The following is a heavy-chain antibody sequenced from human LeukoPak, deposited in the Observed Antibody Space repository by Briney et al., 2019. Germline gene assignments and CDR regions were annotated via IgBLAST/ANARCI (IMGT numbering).Heavy chain of an antibody. V-gene: IGHV1-18*01. CDR1: GYTFTRSG. J-gene: IGHJ3*02. D-gene: IGHD4-17*01. CDR3: ARDVTLMTTVTTQDAFDI. CDR2: SRAYNGNT. Sequence: ASVKVSCKAAGYTFTRSGISWVRQAPGQGLEWMGWSRAYNGNTNYAQKLQGRVTITTDTSTSTAYMELRSPRSDDTVVYSCARDVTLMTTVTTQDAFDIWGQGTMVTASS.